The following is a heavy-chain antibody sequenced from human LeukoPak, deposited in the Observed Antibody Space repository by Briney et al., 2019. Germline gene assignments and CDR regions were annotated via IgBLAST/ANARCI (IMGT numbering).Heavy chain of an antibody. CDR1: GGSFSGYY. CDR2: INHSGST. J-gene: IGHJ4*02. D-gene: IGHD6-19*01. CDR3: ARGLRYSSGWYGY. V-gene: IGHV4-34*01. Sequence: PSGTLSLACAVYGGSFSGYYWSWIRQPPGKGLEWIGEINHSGSTNYNPSLKSRVTISVDTSKNQFSLKLSSVTAADTAVYYCARGLRYSSGWYGYWGQGTLVTVSS.